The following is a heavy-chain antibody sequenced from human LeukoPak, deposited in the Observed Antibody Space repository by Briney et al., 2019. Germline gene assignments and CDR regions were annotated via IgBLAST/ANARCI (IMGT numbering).Heavy chain of an antibody. J-gene: IGHJ4*02. CDR1: GFTFSNYA. CDR3: ASRNFYASGHYGIAY. V-gene: IGHV3-23*01. Sequence: PGGSLRLSCAASGFTFSNYAMSWVRQAPGKGLEWVSTISGSGGSTYYADSVKGRFTISRDNSKNTLYLQMDRLRAEDTAVFYCASRNFYASGHYGIAYWGQGTLVTVSS. CDR2: ISGSGGST. D-gene: IGHD3-22*01.